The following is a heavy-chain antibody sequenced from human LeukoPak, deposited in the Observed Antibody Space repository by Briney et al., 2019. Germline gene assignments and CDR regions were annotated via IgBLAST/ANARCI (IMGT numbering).Heavy chain of an antibody. V-gene: IGHV1-2*02. CDR2: IKPNGGGT. CDR1: GYTFSDNY. Sequence: ASVKVSCKASGYTFSDNYIHWVRQAPGQGLEYMGWIKPNGGGTKYAQKFQGRVTMTRDTSISTAYMEPNRLRSDDTAVYFCARGTWFGDSLGTDFWGQGTLVTVSS. J-gene: IGHJ4*02. CDR3: ARGTWFGDSLGTDF. D-gene: IGHD3-10*01.